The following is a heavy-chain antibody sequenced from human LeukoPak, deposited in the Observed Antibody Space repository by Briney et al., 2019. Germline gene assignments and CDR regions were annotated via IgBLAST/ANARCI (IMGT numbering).Heavy chain of an antibody. Sequence: SVKVSCKASGGTFSSYAISWVRQAPGQGLEWMGGIIPIFGTANYAQKFQGRVTITADESTSTAYMELSSLRSEDTAVYYCAREGEANEGYYVPPPGSDYWGQGTLVTVSS. V-gene: IGHV1-69*13. CDR3: AREGEANEGYYVPPPGSDY. J-gene: IGHJ4*01. CDR1: GGTFSSYA. CDR2: IIPIFGTA. D-gene: IGHD3-10*02.